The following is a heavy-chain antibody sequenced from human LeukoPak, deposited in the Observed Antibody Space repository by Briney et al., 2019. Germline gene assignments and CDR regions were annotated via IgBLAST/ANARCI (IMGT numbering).Heavy chain of an antibody. D-gene: IGHD3-22*01. CDR1: GYTFTSYG. Sequence: ASVKVSCKASGYTFTSYGISWVRQAPGQGLEWMGWISAYNGNTNYAQKLQGRVTMTTDTSTSTAYMELRSLRSDDTAVYYCARHATYYYDSGGYYQPGHYYFDYWGQGTLVTVSS. V-gene: IGHV1-18*01. J-gene: IGHJ4*02. CDR2: ISAYNGNT. CDR3: ARHATYYYDSGGYYQPGHYYFDY.